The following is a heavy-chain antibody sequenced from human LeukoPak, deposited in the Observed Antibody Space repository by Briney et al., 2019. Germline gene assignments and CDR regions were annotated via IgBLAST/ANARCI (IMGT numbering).Heavy chain of an antibody. D-gene: IGHD6-19*01. Sequence: SGGSLRLSCSVSGFIFSNYAMSWVRQAPGKGLEWVSAITGGGGSTYYADSVKGRFTISRDNSKNTLYLQMSSLRDEDTAVYYCAKDPPVAGYFDYWGQGTLVTVSS. J-gene: IGHJ4*02. CDR1: GFIFSNYA. V-gene: IGHV3-23*01. CDR3: AKDPPVAGYFDY. CDR2: ITGGGGST.